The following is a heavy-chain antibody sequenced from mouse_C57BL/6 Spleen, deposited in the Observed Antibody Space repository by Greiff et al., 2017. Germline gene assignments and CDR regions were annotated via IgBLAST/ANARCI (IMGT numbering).Heavy chain of an antibody. Sequence: VKLQESGAELVRPGASVTLSCKASGYTFTDYEMHWVKQTPVHGLEWIGAIDPETGGTAYNQKFKGKAILTADKSSSTAYMELRSLTSEDSAVYYCTRTGYPSYAMDYWGQGTSVTVSS. D-gene: IGHD3-1*01. V-gene: IGHV1-15*01. CDR3: TRTGYPSYAMDY. CDR2: IDPETGGT. J-gene: IGHJ4*01. CDR1: GYTFTDYE.